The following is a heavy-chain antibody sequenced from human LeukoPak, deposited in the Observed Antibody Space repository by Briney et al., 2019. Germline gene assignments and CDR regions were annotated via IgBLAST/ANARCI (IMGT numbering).Heavy chain of an antibody. V-gene: IGHV5-51*01. CDR3: AINYGAQPFGDVAFDI. D-gene: IGHD3-10*01. CDR2: IYPGDSDT. CDR1: GYSFTSYW. Sequence: PGESLQISCKGSGYSFTSYWIGWVRQLPGKGLEWMGIIYPGDSDTRYSPSFQGQVTISADKSISTAYLQWSSLKASDTAMYYCAINYGAQPFGDVAFDIWGQGTMVTVSS. J-gene: IGHJ3*02.